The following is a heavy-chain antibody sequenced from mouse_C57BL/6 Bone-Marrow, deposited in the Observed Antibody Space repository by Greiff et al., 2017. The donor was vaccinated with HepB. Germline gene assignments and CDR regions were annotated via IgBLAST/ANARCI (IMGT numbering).Heavy chain of an antibody. J-gene: IGHJ2*01. CDR1: GFSFTSYA. CDR2: IWTGGGT. D-gene: IGHD5-1*01. V-gene: IGHV2-9-1*01. Sequence: VKLQESGPGLVAPSQRLSITCTVSGFSFTSYAISWVRQPPGKGLEWLGVIWTGGGTNYNSALKSRLSISKDNSKSQVFLKMNSLQTDDTARYYCARNTPYLRHYFDYWGQGTTLTVSS. CDR3: ARNTPYLRHYFDY.